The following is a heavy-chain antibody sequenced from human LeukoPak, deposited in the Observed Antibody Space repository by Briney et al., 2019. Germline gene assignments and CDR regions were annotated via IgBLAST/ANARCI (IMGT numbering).Heavy chain of an antibody. CDR3: ARGTGSIDY. CDR1: GGSFSGYY. J-gene: IGHJ4*02. CDR2: INHSGGT. V-gene: IGHV4-34*01. Sequence: SETLSLTCAVYGGSFSGYYWSWIRQPPGKGLEWIGEINHSGGTNYNPSLKSRVTISVDTSKNQFSLKLSSVTAADTAVYYCARGTGSIDYWGQGTLVTVSS.